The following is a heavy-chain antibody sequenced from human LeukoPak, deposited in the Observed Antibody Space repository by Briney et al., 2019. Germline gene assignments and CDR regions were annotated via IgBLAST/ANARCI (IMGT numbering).Heavy chain of an antibody. D-gene: IGHD1-26*01. V-gene: IGHV3-33*08. CDR3: GGATTGSPV. CDR2: IWYDGSNK. CDR1: GVTLSTYA. J-gene: IGHJ4*02. Sequence: GGSLRLSCAASGVTLSTYAMSWARQAPGKGLEWVAVIWYDGSNKYYADSVKGRFTISRDNSKNTLYLQMNSLRAEDTAVYYCGGATTGSPVWGQGTLVTVSS.